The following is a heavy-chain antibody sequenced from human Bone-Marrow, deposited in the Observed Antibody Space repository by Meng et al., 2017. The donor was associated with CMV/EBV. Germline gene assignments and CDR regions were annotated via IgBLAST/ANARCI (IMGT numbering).Heavy chain of an antibody. Sequence: GESLKISCAASGFTLSSYAMIWVRQTPGKGLEWLSFITSSSTLIYHADSVKRRLTVSRDNAKNSLYLQMNSLRAEDTALYYCARDFWRGLDYWDQGTLVTVSS. V-gene: IGHV3-21*04. J-gene: IGHJ4*02. D-gene: IGHD3-3*01. CDR2: ITSSSTLI. CDR3: ARDFWRGLDY. CDR1: GFTLSSYA.